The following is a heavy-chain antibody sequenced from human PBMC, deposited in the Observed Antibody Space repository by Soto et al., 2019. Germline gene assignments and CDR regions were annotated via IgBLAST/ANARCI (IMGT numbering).Heavy chain of an antibody. CDR3: ARHSYYYYYMDV. V-gene: IGHV4-59*08. CDR2: IYYSGST. J-gene: IGHJ6*03. CDR1: GGSISSYY. Sequence: SETLSLTCTVSGGSISSYYWSWIRQPPGKGLEWIGCIYYSGSTNYNPSLKSRVTISVDTSKNQFSLKLSSVTAADTAVYYCARHSYYYYYMDVWGKGTTVTVSS.